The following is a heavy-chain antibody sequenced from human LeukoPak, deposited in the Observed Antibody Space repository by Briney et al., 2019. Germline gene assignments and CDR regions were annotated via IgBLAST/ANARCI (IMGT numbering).Heavy chain of an antibody. D-gene: IGHD6-19*01. CDR1: GFTFDDYA. CDR3: AKGVAENWFDP. CDR2: ISWNSGSI. Sequence: GGSLRLSCAASGFTFDDYAMHWVRQAPGKGLEWVSGISWNSGSIGYADSVKGRFTISRDNAKNSLYLQMNSLRAEDTALYYCAKGVAENWFDPWGQGTLVTVSS. J-gene: IGHJ5*02. V-gene: IGHV3-9*01.